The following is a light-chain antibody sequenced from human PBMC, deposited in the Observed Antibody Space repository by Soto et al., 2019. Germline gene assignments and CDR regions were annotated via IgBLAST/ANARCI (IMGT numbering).Light chain of an antibody. CDR2: EGS. J-gene: IGLJ1*01. V-gene: IGLV2-23*01. Sequence: QSALTQPASVSGSPGQSITISCTGNSSDVGSYNLVSWYQQHPGKAPKLMIYEGSKRPSGVSNRFSGSKSGNTASLTISWLQAEDEADYYCCSYAGSSSYVFGNGTKVTVL. CDR1: SSDVGSYNL. CDR3: CSYAGSSSYV.